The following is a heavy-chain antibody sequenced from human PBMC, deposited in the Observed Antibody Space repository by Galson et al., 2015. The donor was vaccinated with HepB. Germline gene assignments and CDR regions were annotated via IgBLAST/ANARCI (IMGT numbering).Heavy chain of an antibody. D-gene: IGHD3-22*01. J-gene: IGHJ4*02. Sequence: SVKVSCKASGYTFTSYGISWVRQAPGQGLEWMGWVSAYNGNTNYAQKLQGRVTMTTDTSTSTAYMELRSLRSDDTAVYYCARITYYYDSPYFDYWGQGTLVTVSS. CDR3: ARITYYYDSPYFDY. V-gene: IGHV1-18*01. CDR1: GYTFTSYG. CDR2: VSAYNGNT.